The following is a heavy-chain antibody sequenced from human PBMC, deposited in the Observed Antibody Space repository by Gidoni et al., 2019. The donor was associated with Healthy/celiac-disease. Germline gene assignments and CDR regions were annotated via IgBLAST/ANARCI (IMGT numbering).Heavy chain of an antibody. CDR2: INWNGGST. D-gene: IGHD6-13*01. CDR1: GFTFDDYG. CDR3: ARDITAAGPDAFDI. J-gene: IGHJ3*02. V-gene: IGHV3-20*01. Sequence: EVQLVESGGGVVRPGGSLRLSWSASGFTFDDYGMSCVRQAPGKGLEWVSGINWNGGSTGYADSVKGRFTISRDNAKNSLYLQMNSLRAEDTALYHCARDITAAGPDAFDIWGQGTMVTVSS.